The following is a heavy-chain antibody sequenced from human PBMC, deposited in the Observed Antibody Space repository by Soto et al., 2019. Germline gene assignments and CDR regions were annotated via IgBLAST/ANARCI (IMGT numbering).Heavy chain of an antibody. CDR3: AAAYYDFWSGQDAFDI. D-gene: IGHD3-3*01. V-gene: IGHV1-58*01. Sequence: SVKVSCKASGFTFTSSAVQWVRQARGQRLEWIGWIVVGSGNTNYAQKFQERVTITRDMSTSTAYMELSSLRSEDTAVYYCAAAYYDFWSGQDAFDIWGQGTMVTVSS. CDR2: IVVGSGNT. CDR1: GFTFTSSA. J-gene: IGHJ3*02.